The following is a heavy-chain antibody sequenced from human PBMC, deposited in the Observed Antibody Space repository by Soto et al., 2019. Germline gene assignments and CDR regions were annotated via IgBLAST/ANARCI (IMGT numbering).Heavy chain of an antibody. CDR1: GGSISSGGYS. J-gene: IGHJ4*02. V-gene: IGHV4-30-2*01. CDR3: ARVVYGSGRTI. Sequence: QLQLQESGSGLVKPSQTLSLTCAVSGGSISSGGYSWSWIRQPPGKGLEWIGYIYHSGSTYYNPSLKRXXTXSXXRSKNQFSLKLSSVTAADTAVYYCARVVYGSGRTIWGQGTLVTVSS. D-gene: IGHD3-10*01. CDR2: IYHSGST.